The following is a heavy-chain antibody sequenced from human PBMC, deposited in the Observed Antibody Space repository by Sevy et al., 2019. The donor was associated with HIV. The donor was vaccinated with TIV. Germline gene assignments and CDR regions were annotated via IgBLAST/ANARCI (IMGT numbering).Heavy chain of an antibody. V-gene: IGHV1-69*06. CDR3: VRDQGYYDSSDDAFDI. Sequence: ASVKVSCKASGGTFSSYAISWVRQAPGQGLEWMGGIIPIFGTANYAQKFQGRVTITADKSTSTAYMELSSLRSEDTAVYYCVRDQGYYDSSDDAFDIWGQGTMVTVSS. J-gene: IGHJ3*02. CDR1: GGTFSSYA. D-gene: IGHD3-22*01. CDR2: IIPIFGTA.